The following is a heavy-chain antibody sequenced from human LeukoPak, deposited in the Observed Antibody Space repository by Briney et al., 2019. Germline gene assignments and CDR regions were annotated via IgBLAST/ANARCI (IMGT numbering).Heavy chain of an antibody. CDR1: GASISNYY. D-gene: IGHD5-18*01. Sequence: KSSETLSLTCTVSGASISNYYWSWIRQPPGKGLEWIGYVYYSGSTHYNPSLKSRVTISVDTSKNQFSLKLSSVTAADTAVYYCARDKQPGDYWGQGTLVTVSS. J-gene: IGHJ4*02. CDR3: ARDKQPGDY. CDR2: VYYSGST. V-gene: IGHV4-59*01.